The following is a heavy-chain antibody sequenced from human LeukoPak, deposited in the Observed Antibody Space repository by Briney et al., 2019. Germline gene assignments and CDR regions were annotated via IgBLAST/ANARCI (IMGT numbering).Heavy chain of an antibody. J-gene: IGHJ5*02. D-gene: IGHD3-22*01. CDR1: GGSISSYY. Sequence: PSETLSLTCTVSGGSISSYYWSWIRQPPGKGLEWIGYIYYSGSTNYNPSLKSRVTISVDTSKNQFSLKLSPVTAADTAVYYCARGGEDSSGYYPNWFDPWGQRTLVTVSS. V-gene: IGHV4-59*01. CDR3: ARGGEDSSGYYPNWFDP. CDR2: IYYSGST.